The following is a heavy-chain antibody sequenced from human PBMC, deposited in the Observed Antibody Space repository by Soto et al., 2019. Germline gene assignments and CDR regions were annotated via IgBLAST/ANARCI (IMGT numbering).Heavy chain of an antibody. J-gene: IGHJ6*02. CDR1: GGSISSSSYY. CDR2: IYYSGST. D-gene: IGHD3-10*01. Sequence: SETLSLTCTVSGGSISSSSYYWGWIRQPPGKGLEWVGSIYYSGSTYYNPSLKSRVTISVDTSKNQFSLKLSSVTAADTAVYYCARHYYGSGSSIKPYYYYYYGMDVWGQGTTVTVSS. CDR3: ARHYYGSGSSIKPYYYYYYGMDV. V-gene: IGHV4-39*01.